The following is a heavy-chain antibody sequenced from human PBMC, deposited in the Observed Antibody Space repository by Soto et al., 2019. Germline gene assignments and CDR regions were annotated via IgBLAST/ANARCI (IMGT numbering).Heavy chain of an antibody. CDR2: IIPIFGTA. CDR1: GGTFSSYA. J-gene: IGHJ4*02. CDR3: XXXXXXXXXXXXXXXXX. V-gene: IGHV1-69*12. Sequence: QVQLVQSGAEVKKPGSSVKVSCKASGGTFSSYAISWVRQAPGQGLEWMGGIIPIFGTANYAQKFQGRVTITADESTSTAYMELSSLRSEDTAVXXXXXXXXXXXXXXXXXXXXXGQGTLVTVSS.